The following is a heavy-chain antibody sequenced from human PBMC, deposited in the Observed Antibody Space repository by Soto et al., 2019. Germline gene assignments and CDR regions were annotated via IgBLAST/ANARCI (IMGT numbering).Heavy chain of an antibody. CDR1: GGSISSSSYY. D-gene: IGHD6-19*01. V-gene: IGHV4-39*01. CDR3: ASSGWWYFDY. CDR2: IYYSGST. J-gene: IGHJ4*02. Sequence: SETLSLTCTASGGSISSSSYYWGWIRQPPGKGLEWIGSIYYSGSTYYNPSLKSRVTISVDTSKNQFSLKLSPVTAADTAVYYCASSGWWYFDYWGQGTLVTVSS.